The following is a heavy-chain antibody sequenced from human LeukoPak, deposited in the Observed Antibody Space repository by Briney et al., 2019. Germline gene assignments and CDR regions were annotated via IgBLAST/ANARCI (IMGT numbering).Heavy chain of an antibody. CDR2: IKEDGSVK. CDR1: GFTFSSYW. Sequence: PGGSLRLSCAASGFTFSSYWMSWVRQAPGKGLEWVANIKEDGSVKYYVDSVKGRFTISRDNAENSLFLQMNSLRAEDTAVYYCARVKSGTWYTNAFDIWGQGTMVTVSS. J-gene: IGHJ3*02. D-gene: IGHD6-13*01. CDR3: ARVKSGTWYTNAFDI. V-gene: IGHV3-7*05.